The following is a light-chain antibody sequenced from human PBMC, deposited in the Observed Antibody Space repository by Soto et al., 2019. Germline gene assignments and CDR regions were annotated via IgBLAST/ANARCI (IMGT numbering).Light chain of an antibody. Sequence: DIQMTQSPSTLSASVGDRVTITCRASQSISYWLSWYQQKPGKAPKRLIYDASSLESGVPSRLSGSGSGTKFTLNISSLQPDDFATYYCQQYNSYSWTFGQGTKVEIK. J-gene: IGKJ1*01. CDR3: QQYNSYSWT. CDR2: DAS. CDR1: QSISYW. V-gene: IGKV1-5*01.